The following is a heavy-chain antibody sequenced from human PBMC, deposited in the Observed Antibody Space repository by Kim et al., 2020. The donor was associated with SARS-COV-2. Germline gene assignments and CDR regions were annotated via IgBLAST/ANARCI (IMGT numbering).Heavy chain of an antibody. V-gene: IGHV3-33*06. D-gene: IGHD6-13*01. CDR3: AKDSGLAADGLFDS. CDR1: GFTFSNYL. J-gene: IGHJ4*02. Sequence: GGSLRLSCAASGFTFSNYLMHWVRQAPGKGLEWVAVTWSDGRSQFYAESVRGRFTVSRDNSKKTMYLQMVSLRAEDTAVYYCAKDSGLAADGLFDSWGQG. CDR2: TWSDGRSQ.